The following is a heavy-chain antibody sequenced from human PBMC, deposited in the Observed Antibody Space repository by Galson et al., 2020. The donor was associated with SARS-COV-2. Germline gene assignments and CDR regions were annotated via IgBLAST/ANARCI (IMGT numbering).Heavy chain of an antibody. CDR3: LYRHEAAGPVGYYMDV. CDR1: GFSFSIIGEG. CDR2: IYWDGDQ. J-gene: IGHJ6*03. Sequence: VSGPTLVKPTQTLTLTCTFSGFSFSIIGEGVGWIRQPPVKALEWLALIYWDGDQRYSPSLKNRLTITKDTSRNQVVLTMTNMDPVDTAAYYCLYRHEAAGPVGYYMDVWGKGTTVTVSS. D-gene: IGHD6-19*01. V-gene: IGHV2-5*02.